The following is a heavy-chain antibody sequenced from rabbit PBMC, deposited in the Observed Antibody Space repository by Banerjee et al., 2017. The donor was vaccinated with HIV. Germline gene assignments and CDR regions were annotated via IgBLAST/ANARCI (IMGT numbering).Heavy chain of an antibody. CDR2: IYASSSGST. V-gene: IGHV1S40*01. CDR3: ARDRVSDGGYFFNL. Sequence: QSLEESGGDLVKPGASLTLTCTASGFSFSSSYYMFWVRQAPGKGLEWIACIYASSSGSTYYASWAKGRFTISKTSSTTVTLQMTSLTAADTATYFCARDRVSDGGYFFNLWGPGTLVTVS. J-gene: IGHJ4*01. CDR1: GFSFSSSYY. D-gene: IGHD1-1*01.